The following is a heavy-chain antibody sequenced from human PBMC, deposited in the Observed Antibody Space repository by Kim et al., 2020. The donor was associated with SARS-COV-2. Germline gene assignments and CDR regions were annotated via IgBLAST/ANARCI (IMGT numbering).Heavy chain of an antibody. CDR3: ARDISAGLWQEWYFDL. CDR1: GGTFSSYA. D-gene: IGHD5-18*01. Sequence: SVKVSCKASGGTFSSYAISWVRQAPGQGLEWMGGIIPIFGTANYAQKFQGRVTITADESTSTAYMELSSLRSEDTAVYYCARDISAGLWQEWYFDLWGRGTLVTVSS. J-gene: IGHJ2*01. V-gene: IGHV1-69*13. CDR2: IIPIFGTA.